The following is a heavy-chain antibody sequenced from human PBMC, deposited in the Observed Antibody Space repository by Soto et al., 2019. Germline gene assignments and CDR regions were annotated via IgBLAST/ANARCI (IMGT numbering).Heavy chain of an antibody. V-gene: IGHV4-31*03. CDR3: ARDRFGPKVRYGMDV. CDR1: GGSISSGGYY. Sequence: SETLSLTCTVSGGSISSGGYYWSWIRQHPGKGLEWIGYIYYSGSTYYNPSLKSRVTISVDTSKNQFSLKLSSVTAADTAVYYCARDRFGPKVRYGMDVWGQGTTVTVSS. CDR2: IYYSGST. J-gene: IGHJ6*02. D-gene: IGHD3-10*01.